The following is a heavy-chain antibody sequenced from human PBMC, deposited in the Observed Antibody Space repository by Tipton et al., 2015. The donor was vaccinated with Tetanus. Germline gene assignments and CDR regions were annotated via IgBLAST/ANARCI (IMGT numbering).Heavy chain of an antibody. J-gene: IGHJ4*02. Sequence: LRLSCDVSGASISSAAWTWIRQPSGKGLEWIGHIFHSGSPNYNPSLKSRVNMSVDTSKKDFSVRLGSVTAADTAVYYCARLREIVSRSGWAFDYWGQGILVTVSS. D-gene: IGHD3-10*01. CDR2: IFHSGSP. CDR1: GASISSAA. V-gene: IGHV4-30-2*03. CDR3: ARLREIVSRSGWAFDY.